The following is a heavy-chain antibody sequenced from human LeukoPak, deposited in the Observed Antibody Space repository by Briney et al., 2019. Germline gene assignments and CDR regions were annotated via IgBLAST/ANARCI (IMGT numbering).Heavy chain of an antibody. V-gene: IGHV1-18*01. D-gene: IGHD3-10*01. CDR2: ISAYNGNT. Sequence: ASVKVSCKASGYTFTSYGISWVRQAPGQGLEWMGWISAYNGNTNYAQKLQGRVTMTTDTSTSTAYMELRSLRSDDTAVYYCARSFRFLRFGEGGDYWGQGTLVTVSS. CDR3: ARSFRFLRFGEGGDY. CDR1: GYTFTSYG. J-gene: IGHJ4*02.